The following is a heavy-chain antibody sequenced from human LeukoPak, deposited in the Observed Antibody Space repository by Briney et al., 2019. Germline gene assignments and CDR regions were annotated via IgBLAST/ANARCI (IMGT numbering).Heavy chain of an antibody. Sequence: GGSLRLSCAASGFTVSSNYMSWVRQAPGKGLEWVSVIYSGGNTYYADSVKGRFTNSRDNSKNTLYLQMNSLRAEDTAVYYCARDHTPQLKSYGDYGLDYWAREPWSPSPQ. D-gene: IGHD4-17*01. CDR3: ARDHTPQLKSYGDYGLDY. J-gene: IGHJ4*02. CDR2: IYSGGNT. V-gene: IGHV3-53*01. CDR1: GFTVSSNY.